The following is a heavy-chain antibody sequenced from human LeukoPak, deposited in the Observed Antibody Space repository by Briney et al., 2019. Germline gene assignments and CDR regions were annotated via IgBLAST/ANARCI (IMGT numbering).Heavy chain of an antibody. V-gene: IGHV4-59*01. J-gene: IGHJ4*02. D-gene: IGHD3-22*01. CDR1: GGSISSYY. CDR3: ARSEYYYDSSGYYFGYFDY. Sequence: SETLSLTCTVSGGSISSYYWSWIRQPPGKGLEWIGYIYYSGSTNYNPSLKSRVTISVDTSKNQFSLKLSSVTAADTAVYYCARSEYYYDSSGYYFGYFDYWGQGTLVTVSS. CDR2: IYYSGST.